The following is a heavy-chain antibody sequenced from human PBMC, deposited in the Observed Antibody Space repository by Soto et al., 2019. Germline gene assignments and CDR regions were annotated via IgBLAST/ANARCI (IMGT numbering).Heavy chain of an antibody. D-gene: IGHD5-12*01. Sequence: PGGSLRLSCAASGFTFSSYGMHWVRQAPGKGLEWVAVISYDGSNKYYADSVKGQFTISRDNSKNTLYLQMNSLRAEDTAVYYCAKDGSALGYSGYDYLDYWGQGTLVTVSS. CDR2: ISYDGSNK. V-gene: IGHV3-30*18. CDR3: AKDGSALGYSGYDYLDY. J-gene: IGHJ4*02. CDR1: GFTFSSYG.